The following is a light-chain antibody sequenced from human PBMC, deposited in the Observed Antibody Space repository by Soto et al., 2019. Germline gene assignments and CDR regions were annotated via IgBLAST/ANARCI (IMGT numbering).Light chain of an antibody. Sequence: DIQMTQSPATLTASVGGRVTITCRASQRITTRLAWYQQKPGKAPKFLIYDASSLESGVPSRFSSSVSGTEFTLTISSLQPDDFATYYCQQYNTYPYTFGQGTKLEIK. J-gene: IGKJ2*01. CDR2: DAS. V-gene: IGKV1-5*01. CDR3: QQYNTYPYT. CDR1: QRITTR.